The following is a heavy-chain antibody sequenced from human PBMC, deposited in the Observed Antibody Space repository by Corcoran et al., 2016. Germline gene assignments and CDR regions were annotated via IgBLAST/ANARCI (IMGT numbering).Heavy chain of an antibody. CDR1: GFTFSSYG. CDR2: IWYDGSNK. J-gene: IGHJ4*02. CDR3: ARGGAVADLDY. Sequence: QVQLVESGGGVVQPGRSLRLSCAASGFTFSSYGMHWVRQAPGKGLEWVAVIWYDGSNKYYADSVKGRFTISRDNSKNTLYLQMNSLRAEDTAVYYCARGGAVADLDYWGQGTLVTVSS. V-gene: IGHV3-33*01. D-gene: IGHD6-19*01.